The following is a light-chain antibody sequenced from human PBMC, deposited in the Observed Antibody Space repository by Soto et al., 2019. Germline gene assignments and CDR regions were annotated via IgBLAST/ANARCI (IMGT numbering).Light chain of an antibody. J-gene: IGLJ1*01. CDR3: ISYTDRQSYL. Sequence: QSALTQPDSVSGSPGQSITISCSGTSSDIGRYNHVAWYQQLPGKSPKLMIYAVSDRPPGVSDRFSGSNSGITASLTISGLQTEDEAYYYCISYTDRQSYLFGTGTKVTVL. CDR1: SSDIGRYNH. CDR2: AVS. V-gene: IGLV2-14*03.